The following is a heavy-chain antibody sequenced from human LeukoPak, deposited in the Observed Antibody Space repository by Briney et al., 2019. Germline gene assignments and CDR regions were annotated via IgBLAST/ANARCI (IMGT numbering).Heavy chain of an antibody. Sequence: PGRSLRLSCAASGFTFRSYGMHWVRQAPGKGLEWVAVISYDGSNKYYADSVKGRFTISRDNSKNTLYLQMNSLRAEDTAVYYCAKPVGKYSSSWYSLGYWGQGTLVTVSS. D-gene: IGHD6-13*01. J-gene: IGHJ4*02. CDR3: AKPVGKYSSSWYSLGY. V-gene: IGHV3-30*18. CDR2: ISYDGSNK. CDR1: GFTFRSYG.